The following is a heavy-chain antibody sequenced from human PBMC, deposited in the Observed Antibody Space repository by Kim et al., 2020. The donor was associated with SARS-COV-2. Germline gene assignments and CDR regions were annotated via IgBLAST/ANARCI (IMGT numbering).Heavy chain of an antibody. Sequence: SPSFQGQVTISADKSISTAYLQWSSLKASDTAMYYCARTMVRGVISTFDYWGQGTLVTVSS. D-gene: IGHD3-10*01. J-gene: IGHJ4*02. CDR3: ARTMVRGVISTFDY. V-gene: IGHV5-51*01.